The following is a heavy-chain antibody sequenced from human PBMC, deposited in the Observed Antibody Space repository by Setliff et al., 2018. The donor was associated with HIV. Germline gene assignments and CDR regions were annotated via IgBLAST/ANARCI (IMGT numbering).Heavy chain of an antibody. CDR3: AHRRQTIAAEDAFDI. J-gene: IGHJ3*02. V-gene: IGHV2-5*02. CDR1: GFPLSTSGVG. Sequence: GSGPTLVNPTQTLTLTCTFSGFPLSTSGVGVGWIRQPPGKALEWLALIYWDDDKRYSPSLKSRLTITKDTSKNQVVLTMTNMDPVDTATYYCAHRRQTIAAEDAFDIWGQGTMVTVSS. CDR2: IYWDDDK. D-gene: IGHD6-13*01.